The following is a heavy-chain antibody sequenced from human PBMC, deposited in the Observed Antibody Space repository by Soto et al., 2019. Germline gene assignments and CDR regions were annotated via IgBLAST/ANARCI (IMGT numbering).Heavy chain of an antibody. J-gene: IGHJ5*01. CDR1: GVSIHNSHSF. V-gene: IGHV4-39*01. CDR3: GRVVEGATRHTDLDS. CDR2: VYYSGGA. Sequence: SETLSLTCTVSGVSIHNSHSFWGWIRQPPGKGLEFIGTVYYSGGAHYNSSLKSRVTISVDTANNQVSMRMRSLTAADTAVYYCGRVVEGATRHTDLDSWGQGTLVTVSS. D-gene: IGHD2-21*01.